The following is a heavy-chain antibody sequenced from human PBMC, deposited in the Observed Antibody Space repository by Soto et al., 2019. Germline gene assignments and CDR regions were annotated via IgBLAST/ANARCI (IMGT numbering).Heavy chain of an antibody. D-gene: IGHD1-26*01. CDR2: IYYSGRA. J-gene: IGHJ6*02. CDR3: ARIMYGQDRGSGSRYYYYGMDV. CDR1: GSSLSSSRHY. Sequence: SETLSLTWTLSGSSLSSSRHYWDRIRQPPEKGLEWIGSIYYSGRAYYYSSLKSRDTISVDRSRKKFSLKLSSVIAADPAVYYCARIMYGQDRGSGSRYYYYGMDVWGQGTTVTFSS. V-gene: IGHV4-39*01.